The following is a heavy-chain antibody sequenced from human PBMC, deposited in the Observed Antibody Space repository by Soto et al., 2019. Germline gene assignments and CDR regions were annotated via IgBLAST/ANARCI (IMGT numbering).Heavy chain of an antibody. Sequence: PGGSLRLSCAASGFTFDDYTMHWVRQAPGKGLEWVSLISWDGGSTYYADSVKGRFTISRDNSKNSLYLQMNSLRTEDTALYYCAKGSTPTRDTMIVVDPKDYYFDYWGQGTLVTVSS. CDR3: AKGSTPTRDTMIVVDPKDYYFDY. V-gene: IGHV3-43*01. CDR2: ISWDGGST. J-gene: IGHJ4*02. D-gene: IGHD3-22*01. CDR1: GFTFDDYT.